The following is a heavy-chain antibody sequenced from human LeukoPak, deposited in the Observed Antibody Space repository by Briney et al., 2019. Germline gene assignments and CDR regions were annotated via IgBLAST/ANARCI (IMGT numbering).Heavy chain of an antibody. CDR3: ARKGSGSYYNNWFDP. CDR1: GGTFSSYA. CDR2: IIPIFGTA. Sequence: SVKVSCKASGGTFSSYAISWVRQAPGQGLEWMGGIIPIFGTANYAQKFQGRVTMTTDTSTSTAYMELRSLRSDDTAVYYCARKGSGSYYNNWFDPWGQGTLVTVSS. V-gene: IGHV1-69*05. D-gene: IGHD3-10*01. J-gene: IGHJ5*02.